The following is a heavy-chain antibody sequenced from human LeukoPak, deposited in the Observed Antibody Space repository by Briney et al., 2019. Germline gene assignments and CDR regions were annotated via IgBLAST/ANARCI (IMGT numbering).Heavy chain of an antibody. CDR3: AQEGPSWYYFDY. J-gene: IGHJ4*02. CDR2: ISGSGGST. D-gene: IGHD7-27*01. Sequence: GGSLRLSCAASGFTFSSYSMNWVRQAPGKGLEWVSVISGSGGSTYYADSVKGRFSISRDNSKNMLSLQMNSLRAEDTAIYYCAQEGPSWYYFDYWGQGTLVTVSS. CDR1: GFTFSSYS. V-gene: IGHV3-23*01.